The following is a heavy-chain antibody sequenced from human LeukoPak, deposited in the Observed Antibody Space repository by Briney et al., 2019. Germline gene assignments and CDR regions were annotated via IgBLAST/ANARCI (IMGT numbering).Heavy chain of an antibody. Sequence: SETLSLTCTVPGGSISSYYWSWIRQPPGKGLEWIGYIYYSGSTNYNPSLKSRVTISVDTSKNQFSLKLSSVTAADTAVYYCARHLWLGVFDYWGQGTLVTVSS. CDR2: IYYSGST. CDR1: GGSISSYY. CDR3: ARHLWLGVFDY. V-gene: IGHV4-59*08. J-gene: IGHJ4*02. D-gene: IGHD6-19*01.